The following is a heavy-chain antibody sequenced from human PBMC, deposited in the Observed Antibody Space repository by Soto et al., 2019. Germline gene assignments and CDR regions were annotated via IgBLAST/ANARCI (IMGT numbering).Heavy chain of an antibody. J-gene: IGHJ4*02. CDR2: IKQDGSEK. Sequence: SLRLSCAASGFTFSSYWMNWVRQAPGKGLEWVANIKQDGSEKYYVDSVKGRFTISRDNTKNSLYLQMNSLRAEDTAVYYCAREQLQVVIPDYWGQGTLVTVSS. V-gene: IGHV3-7*01. CDR3: AREQLQVVIPDY. D-gene: IGHD6-13*01. CDR1: GFTFSSYW.